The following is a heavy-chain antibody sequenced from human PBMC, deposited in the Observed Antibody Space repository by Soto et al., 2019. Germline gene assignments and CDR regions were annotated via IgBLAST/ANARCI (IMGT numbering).Heavy chain of an antibody. CDR3: VRVPSGGNEWARSVHP. J-gene: IGHJ2*01. CDR2: ISLSSANI. Sequence: EVQLVESGGGLVQPGGSLRLSCAASGFSLYNYAMDWVRQAPGQGLEWVSYISLSSANIHYADSVGGRFTVSSDNAQNALCLQTNSLRAEDTAVYYWVRVPSGGNEWARSVHPWGRGPMVTVSS. D-gene: IGHD1-1*01. V-gene: IGHV3-48*01. CDR1: GFSLYNYA.